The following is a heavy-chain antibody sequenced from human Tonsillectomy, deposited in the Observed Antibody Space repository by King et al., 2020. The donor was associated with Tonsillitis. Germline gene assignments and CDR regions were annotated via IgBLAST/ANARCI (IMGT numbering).Heavy chain of an antibody. V-gene: IGHV3-30*02. D-gene: IGHD4-23*01. CDR3: AKSGRMMSGNSNRHYFDY. Sequence: VQLVESGGGVVQPGGSLRLSCAASGFTFSSYGMHWVRQAPGKGLEWVAFIRYDGSNKYYADSVKGRFTISRDNSKNTLYLQMNSLRAEDTAVYYCAKSGRMMSGNSNRHYFDYWGQGTLVTVSS. J-gene: IGHJ4*02. CDR2: IRYDGSNK. CDR1: GFTFSSYG.